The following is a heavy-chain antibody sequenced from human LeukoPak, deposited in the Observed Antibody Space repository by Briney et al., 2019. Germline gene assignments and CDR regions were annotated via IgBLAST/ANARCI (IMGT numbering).Heavy chain of an antibody. V-gene: IGHV1-18*01. CDR2: ISAYNGNT. Sequence: GASVKVSCKASGYTFTSYGISWVRQAPGQGLEWMVWISAYNGNTNYAQKLQGRVTMTTDTSTSTAYMELSSLRSEDTAVYYCARDPGIAAAGPKNDYYYYMDVWGKGTTVTISS. CDR1: GYTFTSYG. D-gene: IGHD6-13*01. J-gene: IGHJ6*03. CDR3: ARDPGIAAAGPKNDYYYYMDV.